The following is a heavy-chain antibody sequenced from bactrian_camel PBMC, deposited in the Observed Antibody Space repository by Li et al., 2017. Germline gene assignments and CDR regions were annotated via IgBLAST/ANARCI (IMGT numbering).Heavy chain of an antibody. Sequence: VQLVESGGGSVQPGGSLRLSCDASGYTYSSNCMGWIRQAPGKGREAVARIETDGSTTYADSVKGRFTISKDNAKDTLYLQMTSLKPEDTGIYYCAADFPRGGSCAFGYWGQGTQVTVS. D-gene: IGHD2*01. J-gene: IGHJ6*01. CDR1: GYTYSSNC. V-gene: IGHV3S53*01. CDR2: IETDGST. CDR3: AADFPRGGSCAFGY.